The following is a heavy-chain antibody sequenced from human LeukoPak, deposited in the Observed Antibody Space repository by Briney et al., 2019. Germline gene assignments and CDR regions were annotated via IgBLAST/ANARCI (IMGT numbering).Heavy chain of an antibody. Sequence: GGSLRLSCAASGFTFSSYSMNWVRQAPGQGLEWVSSISSSSSYIYYADSAKGRFTISRDNAKNPLYLQMNSLRAEDTAVYYWARVVGATVDYWGQGTLVTVSS. J-gene: IGHJ4*02. D-gene: IGHD1-26*01. CDR1: GFTFSSYS. V-gene: IGHV3-21*01. CDR3: ARVVGATVDY. CDR2: ISSSSSYI.